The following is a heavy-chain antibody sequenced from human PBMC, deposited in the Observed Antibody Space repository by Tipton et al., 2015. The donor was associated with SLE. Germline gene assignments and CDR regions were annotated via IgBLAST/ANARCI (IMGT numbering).Heavy chain of an antibody. CDR1: GGSISSSNW. Sequence: TLSLTCAVSGGSISSSNWWSWVRQPPGKGLEWIGEIYHSGSTNYNPSLKSRVTMSVDTSKNQFSLKLSSVTAADTAVYYCARGGDSTGGFDPWGQGTLVTVSS. J-gene: IGHJ5*02. CDR2: IYHSGST. D-gene: IGHD3-10*01. CDR3: ARGGDSTGGFDP. V-gene: IGHV4-4*02.